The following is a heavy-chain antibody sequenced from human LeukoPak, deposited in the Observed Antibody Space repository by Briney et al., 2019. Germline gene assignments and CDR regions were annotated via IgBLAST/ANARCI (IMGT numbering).Heavy chain of an antibody. J-gene: IGHJ4*02. Sequence: PSETLSLTCAVYGGSFSGYYWSWIRQPPGKGLEWIGEINHSGSTNYNPSLKSRVTISVDTSKNQFSLKLSSVTAADTAVYYCARVELLEDYYFDYWGQGTLVTVSS. D-gene: IGHD1-26*01. V-gene: IGHV4-34*01. CDR3: ARVELLEDYYFDY. CDR1: GGSFSGYY. CDR2: INHSGST.